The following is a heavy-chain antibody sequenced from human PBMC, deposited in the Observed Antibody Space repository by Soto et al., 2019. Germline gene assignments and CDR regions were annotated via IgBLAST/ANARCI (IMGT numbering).Heavy chain of an antibody. V-gene: IGHV3-15*07. J-gene: IGHJ2*01. CDR1: GFTFINAW. D-gene: IGHD3-16*01. CDR2: IKSKTDGGTT. Sequence: EVQLVESGGGLVKPGGSLRLSCAASGFTFINAWMNWVRQAPGKGLEWVGRIKSKTDGGTTDYTAPIKGRFTISRDESKNKLYLQMNSLKTDDTAVYYCTTRPGGNFDLWGPGTLVTVSS. CDR3: TTRPGGNFDL.